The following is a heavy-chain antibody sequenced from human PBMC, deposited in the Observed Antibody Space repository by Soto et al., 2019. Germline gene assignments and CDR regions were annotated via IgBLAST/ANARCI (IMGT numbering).Heavy chain of an antibody. J-gene: IGHJ5*02. CDR2: ISYDGTTK. D-gene: IGHD6-13*01. CDR3: ARGHPYISSWYPES. V-gene: IGHV3-30-3*01. CDR1: GFTFSTHA. Sequence: QVHLVESGGGVVRPGWSLRLSCAASGFTFSTHAMHWVRQAPGKGLECVALISYDGTTKYYADSVKGRFTISRNISKNTQYLQMNTLRGEDMAICDCARGHPYISSWYPESWGQATLVTVS.